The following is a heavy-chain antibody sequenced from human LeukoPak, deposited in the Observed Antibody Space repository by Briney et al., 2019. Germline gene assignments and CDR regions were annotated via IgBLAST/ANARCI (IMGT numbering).Heavy chain of an antibody. Sequence: PGRSLRLSCAASGLTFSSYGMHWVRQAPGKGLEWVAVISYDGSNKYYADSVKGRFTISRDNSKNTLYLQMNSLRAEDTAVYYCAKDVAGYSSVYYGMDVWGQGTTVTVSS. CDR2: ISYDGSNK. V-gene: IGHV3-30*18. J-gene: IGHJ6*02. D-gene: IGHD6-19*01. CDR3: AKDVAGYSSVYYGMDV. CDR1: GLTFSSYG.